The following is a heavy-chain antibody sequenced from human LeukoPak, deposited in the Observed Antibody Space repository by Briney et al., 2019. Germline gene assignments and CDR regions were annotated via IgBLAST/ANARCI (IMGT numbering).Heavy chain of an antibody. CDR1: GGSISTSNYY. J-gene: IGHJ5*02. Sequence: SETLSLTCTVSGGSISTSNYYWGWIRQPPGKGLEWIGNIFYSGSTYYSPSLRSRVTISLDTSRNQFSLKLSSVTAADTAVYYCARGDFCSGGSCYLNWFDPWGRGTLVTVSS. V-gene: IGHV4-39*07. CDR2: IFYSGST. CDR3: ARGDFCSGGSCYLNWFDP. D-gene: IGHD2-15*01.